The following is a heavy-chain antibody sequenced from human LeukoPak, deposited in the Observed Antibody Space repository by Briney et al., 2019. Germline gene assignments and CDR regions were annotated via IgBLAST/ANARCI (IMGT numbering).Heavy chain of an antibody. J-gene: IGHJ6*03. CDR1: GGSISIGSYY. CDR2: IYTSGST. D-gene: IGHD2-2*01. CDR3: ARSKGGYCSSTSCSPPYYYYYMDV. V-gene: IGHV4-61*02. Sequence: SQTLSLTCTVSGGSISIGSYYWSWIRQPAGKGLEWIGRIYTSGSTNYNPSLKSRVTISVDTSKNQFSLKLSSVTAADPAVYYCARSKGGYCSSTSCSPPYYYYYMDVWGKGTTVTVSS.